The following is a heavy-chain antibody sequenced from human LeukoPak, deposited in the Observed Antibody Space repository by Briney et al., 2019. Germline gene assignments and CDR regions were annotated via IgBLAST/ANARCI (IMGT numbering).Heavy chain of an antibody. Sequence: SETPSLTCTVSGGSISSYYWSWIRQPPGKGLEWIGYIYYSGSTNYNPSLKSRVTISVDTSKNQFSLKLSSETAADTAVYYCASGRGVFDYWGQGTLVTVSS. V-gene: IGHV4-59*01. D-gene: IGHD3-10*01. CDR3: ASGRGVFDY. CDR1: GGSISSYY. J-gene: IGHJ4*02. CDR2: IYYSGST.